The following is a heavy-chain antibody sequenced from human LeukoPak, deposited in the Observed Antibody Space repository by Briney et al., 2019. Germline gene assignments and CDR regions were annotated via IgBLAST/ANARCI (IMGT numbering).Heavy chain of an antibody. D-gene: IGHD4-23*01. CDR1: GFTFSSYG. Sequence: GGSLRLSCAASGFTFSSYGMHWVRQAPGKGLEWVAFIRYDGSNKYYADSVKGRFTISRDNSKNTLYLQMNSLRAEDTAVYYCAKDTGGTTVVTFGVDYWGQGTLVTVSS. J-gene: IGHJ4*02. CDR2: IRYDGSNK. V-gene: IGHV3-30*02. CDR3: AKDTGGTTVVTFGVDY.